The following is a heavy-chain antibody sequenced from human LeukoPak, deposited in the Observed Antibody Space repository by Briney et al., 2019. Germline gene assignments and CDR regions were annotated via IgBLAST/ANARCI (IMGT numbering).Heavy chain of an antibody. D-gene: IGHD6-13*01. CDR2: IIPIFGTA. V-gene: IGHV1-69*01. CDR3: ARAGGQQLVPDC. Sequence: SVRVSCKASGGTFSSYAISWVRQAPGQGLEWMGGIIPIFGTANYAQKFQGRVTITADESTSTAYMELSSLRSEDTAVYYCARAGGQQLVPDCWGQGTLVTVSS. J-gene: IGHJ4*02. CDR1: GGTFSSYA.